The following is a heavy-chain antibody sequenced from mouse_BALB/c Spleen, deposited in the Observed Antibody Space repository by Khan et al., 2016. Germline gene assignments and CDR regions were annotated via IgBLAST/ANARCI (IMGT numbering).Heavy chain of an antibody. CDR1: GFSLTNYG. V-gene: IGHV2-2*02. Sequence: QVQLKESGPGLVQPSQSLSITCTVSGFSLTNYGVHWVRQSPGKGLEWLGVMWSGGSTDYNAAFNSRLSISKDSSKSQVFFKRNGRQANDTAICYCARNGEGGYFDYWGQGTTLTVSS. CDR3: ARNGEGGYFDY. CDR2: MWSGGST. J-gene: IGHJ2*01.